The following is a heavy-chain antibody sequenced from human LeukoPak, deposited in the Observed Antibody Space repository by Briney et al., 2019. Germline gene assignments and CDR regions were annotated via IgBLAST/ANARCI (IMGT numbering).Heavy chain of an antibody. V-gene: IGHV3-21*01. CDR1: GFTFSSYS. D-gene: IGHD4-17*01. CDR2: ISSSSSYI. Sequence: GGSLRLSCAASGFTFSSYSMNWVRQAPGKGLEWVSSISSSSSYIYYADSVKGRFTISRDNAKNSLYLQMNSLRAEDTAMYYCARDLYGDYPWDYWGQGTLVAVSS. J-gene: IGHJ4*02. CDR3: ARDLYGDYPWDY.